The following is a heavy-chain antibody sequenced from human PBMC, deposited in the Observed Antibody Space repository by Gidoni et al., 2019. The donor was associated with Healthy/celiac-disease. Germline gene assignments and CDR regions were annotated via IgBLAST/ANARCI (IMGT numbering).Heavy chain of an antibody. D-gene: IGHD3-16*01. CDR2: IYYSGST. CDR1: GGSISSSSYY. Sequence: QLQLQESGPGLVKPSETLSLTCTVSGGSISSSSYYWGWIRQPPGKGLEWIGSIYYSGSTYYNPSLKSRVTISVDTSKNQFSLKLSSVTAAETAVYYCARGGEPGGDADGIDYWGQGTLVTVSS. V-gene: IGHV4-39*01. CDR3: ARGGEPGGDADGIDY. J-gene: IGHJ4*02.